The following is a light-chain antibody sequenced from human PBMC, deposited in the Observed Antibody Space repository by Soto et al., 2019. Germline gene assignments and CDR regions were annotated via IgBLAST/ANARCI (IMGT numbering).Light chain of an antibody. CDR3: QQRSNWPPTWT. CDR2: DAS. J-gene: IGKJ1*01. V-gene: IGKV3-11*01. CDR1: QSVSTY. Sequence: EIVLTQSTATLSLSPGERATLSCRASQSVSTYLAWYQQKHGQAPRLLIYDASKRATGIPVRFSGSGSGTDFTLTITSLEPEDFGVYYCQQRSNWPPTWTFGQGTKVDIK.